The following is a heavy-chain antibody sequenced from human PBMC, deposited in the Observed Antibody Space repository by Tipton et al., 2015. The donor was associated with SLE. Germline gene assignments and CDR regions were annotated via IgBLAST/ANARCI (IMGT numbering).Heavy chain of an antibody. CDR2: IYYSGST. CDR3: ARTEQGTGSYYRLVFEI. V-gene: IGHV4-39*07. D-gene: IGHD3-10*01. Sequence: TLSLTCAVYGGSFSSYYWGWIRQPPGKGLEWIGSIYYSGSTYYNPSLKSRVTISVDTSKNQFSLKLSSVTAADTAVYYCARTEQGTGSYYRLVFEIWGQGTLVTVSS. CDR1: GGSFSSYY. J-gene: IGHJ4*02.